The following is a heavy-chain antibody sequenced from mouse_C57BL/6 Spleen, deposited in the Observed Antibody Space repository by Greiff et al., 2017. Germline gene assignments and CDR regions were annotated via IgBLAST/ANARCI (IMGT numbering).Heavy chain of an antibody. CDR2: LDPETGGT. Sequence: LVKSGAELVRPGASVTLSCKASGYTFTDYEMHWVKQTPVHGLEWIGALDPETGGTAYNQKFKGKAILTADKSSSTAYMELRSLTSEDSAVYYCTRSSTVVGYFDVWGTGTTVTVSS. CDR3: TRSSTVVGYFDV. CDR1: GYTFTDYE. V-gene: IGHV1-15*01. J-gene: IGHJ1*03. D-gene: IGHD1-1*01.